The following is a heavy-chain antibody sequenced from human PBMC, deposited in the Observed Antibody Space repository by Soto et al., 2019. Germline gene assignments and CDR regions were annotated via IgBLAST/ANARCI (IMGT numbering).Heavy chain of an antibody. CDR2: ISFNATNG. D-gene: IGHD2-8*02. Sequence: PGGSLRLSCAASGFTFSHFAMHWVRQAPGKGLEWISVISFNATNGFFADSVKGRFSISRDNSANRLYLQMTNLRPEDTAIYYCARDRGRGYCTGGLCYLGLDHWGEGTPVPLPS. CDR1: GFTFSHFA. CDR3: ARDRGRGYCTGGLCYLGLDH. J-gene: IGHJ4*02. V-gene: IGHV3-30-3*01.